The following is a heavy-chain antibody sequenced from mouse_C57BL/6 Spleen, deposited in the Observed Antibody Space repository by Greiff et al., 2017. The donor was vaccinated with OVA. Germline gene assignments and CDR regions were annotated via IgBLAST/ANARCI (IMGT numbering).Heavy chain of an antibody. CDR3: AREDRNFDY. V-gene: IGHV1-82*01. CDR1: GYAFSSSW. Sequence: VQLQQSGPELVKPGASVKISCKASGYAFSSSWMNWVKQRPGKGLEWIGRIYPGDGDTNYNGKFKGKATLTADKSSSTAYMHLSSLTSEDSAVYFCAREDRNFDYWGQGTTLTVSS. CDR2: IYPGDGDT. J-gene: IGHJ2*01.